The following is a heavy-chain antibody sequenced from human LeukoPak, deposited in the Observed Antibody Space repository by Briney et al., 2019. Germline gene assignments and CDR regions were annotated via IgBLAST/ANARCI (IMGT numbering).Heavy chain of an antibody. J-gene: IGHJ6*02. V-gene: IGHV4-34*01. CDR1: GGSISSYY. CDR3: ARPLGQGNEYGMDV. Sequence: SGTLSLTCTVSGGSISSYYWSWIRQPAGKGLEWIGEINHSGSTNYNPSLKSRVTISVDTSKNQFSLKLTSVTAADTAVYYCARPLGQGNEYGMDVWGQGTTVTVSS. CDR2: INHSGST. D-gene: IGHD1-1*01.